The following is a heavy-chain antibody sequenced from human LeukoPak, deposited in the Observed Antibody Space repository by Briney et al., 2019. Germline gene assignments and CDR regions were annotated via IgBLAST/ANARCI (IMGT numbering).Heavy chain of an antibody. J-gene: IGHJ6*03. D-gene: IGHD3-10*01. CDR2: IRSKAYGGTT. Sequence: SGGSLRLSCTASGFTFGDYAMSWVRQAPRKGVDWVGFIRSKAYGGTTEYAASVKGRFTISRDDSKSIAYLQMNSLKTEDTAVYYCTRDQHGSGLYYYYYYMAVWGKGTTVTISS. CDR3: TRDQHGSGLYYYYYYMAV. CDR1: GFTFGDYA. V-gene: IGHV3-49*04.